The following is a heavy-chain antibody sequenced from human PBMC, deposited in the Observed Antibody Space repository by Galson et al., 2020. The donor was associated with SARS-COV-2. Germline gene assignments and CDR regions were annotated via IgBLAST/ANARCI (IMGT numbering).Heavy chain of an antibody. J-gene: IGHJ6*02. V-gene: IGHV3-72*01. CDR3: ARITTAGDQYGIDV. Sequence: GESLKISCAASGFTFSDHYMDCVRQAPGKGLEWVGRIRNKANSYTTEYAASGKGRFTISRDESKNSLYLQMNSLKTEDTAVYYCARITTAGDQYGIDVWGQGTTVTVSS. CDR2: IRNKANSYTT. D-gene: IGHD1-1*01. CDR1: GFTFSDHY.